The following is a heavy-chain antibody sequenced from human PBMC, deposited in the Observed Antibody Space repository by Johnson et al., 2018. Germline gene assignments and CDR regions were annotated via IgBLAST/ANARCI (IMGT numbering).Heavy chain of an antibody. Sequence: EVQLLESGGGLVKPGGSLRLSCAASGFTFSNAWMNWVRQAPGKGLEWVGRIKSKTDGGTTDYAAPVKGRFTISRDDSKNTLYLQMINLKIADTAVYYCVDTGRSGWPRPLNDGFAIWGQGTMVTVSS. CDR3: VDTGRSGWPRPLNDGFAI. V-gene: IGHV3-15*07. CDR1: GFTFSNAW. CDR2: IKSKTDGGTT. D-gene: IGHD6-19*01. J-gene: IGHJ3*02.